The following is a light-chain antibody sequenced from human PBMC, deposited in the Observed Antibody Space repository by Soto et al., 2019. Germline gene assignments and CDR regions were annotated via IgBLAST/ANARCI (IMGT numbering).Light chain of an antibody. CDR3: CSYAGSYTV. CDR1: SSDVGGYNY. CDR2: DVS. Sequence: QSALTQPRSVSGSPGQSVTISCTGTSSDVGGYNYVSWYQQHPGKAPKLMIYDVSKRPSGVPDRFSGSKSGNTASLTISGXXXXXXADYYCCSYAGSYTVFGGGTKLTVL. J-gene: IGLJ3*02. V-gene: IGLV2-11*01.